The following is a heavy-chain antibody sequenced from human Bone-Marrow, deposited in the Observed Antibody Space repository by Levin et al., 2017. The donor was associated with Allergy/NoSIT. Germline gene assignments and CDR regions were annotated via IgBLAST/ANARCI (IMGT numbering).Heavy chain of an antibody. V-gene: IGHV4-59*01. J-gene: IGHJ5*01. CDR1: GGSIGSFY. D-gene: IGHD3-3*01. CDR2: IYYSGGT. CDR3: ARGNFGEFWSGHPNRFGS. Sequence: SQTLSLTCSVSGGSIGSFYWSWIRQPPGQGLEWIGWIYYSGGTNYNPSVHSRVPFSLDTFQRQISLRPNSVTSADTAVYYCARGNFGEFWSGHPNRFGSWGQGSPVAVSS.